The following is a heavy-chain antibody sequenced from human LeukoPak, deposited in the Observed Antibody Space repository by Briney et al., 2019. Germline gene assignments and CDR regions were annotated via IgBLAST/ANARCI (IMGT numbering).Heavy chain of an antibody. CDR1: GFTFSSYA. CDR2: IIVTGDGT. V-gene: IGHV3-23*01. CDR3: AKEPSYCTNGVCYSRVFDR. Sequence: GGSLRLSCAPSGFTFSSYAMSWARQAPGKGLEWVSAIIVTGDGTYYADSVKGRFTISRDNSKNTLYLQMSGLRAEDTAVYYCAKEPSYCTNGVCYSRVFDRWGQGTLVTVSS. J-gene: IGHJ5*02. D-gene: IGHD2-8*01.